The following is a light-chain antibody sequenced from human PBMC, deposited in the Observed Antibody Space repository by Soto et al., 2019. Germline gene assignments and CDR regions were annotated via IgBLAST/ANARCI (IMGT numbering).Light chain of an antibody. CDR3: QQRSNWPLT. CDR1: QSISNY. J-gene: IGKJ4*01. V-gene: IGKV3-11*01. Sequence: EIVLTQSPATLSLSPGERATLSCRASQSISNYLAWYQQKPGQAPRLLIYDASNRATGIPARFRGSGSGADFTLIISSLEPEDFAVYYCQQRSNWPLTFGGGTKVDIK. CDR2: DAS.